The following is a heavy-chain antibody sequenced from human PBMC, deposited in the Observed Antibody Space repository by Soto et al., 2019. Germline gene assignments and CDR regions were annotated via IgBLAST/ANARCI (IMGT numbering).Heavy chain of an antibody. Sequence: QLQLQESGPGLVKPSETLSLTCTVSGCSISSSSYYWGWIRQHPGKGLEWIGSIYYSGSTYYNPSLKIRVTRPVDTSNSHFSLKLSSVTAADTAVYYCARQVGGYCSRTSCPTLDYWGQGTLVTVSS. CDR1: GCSISSSSYY. CDR3: ARQVGGYCSRTSCPTLDY. V-gene: IGHV4-39*01. D-gene: IGHD2-2*01. CDR2: IYYSGST. J-gene: IGHJ4*02.